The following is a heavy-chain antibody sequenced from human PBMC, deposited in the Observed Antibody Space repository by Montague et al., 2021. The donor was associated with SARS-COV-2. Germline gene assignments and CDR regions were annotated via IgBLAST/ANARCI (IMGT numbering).Heavy chain of an antibody. D-gene: IGHD5-24*01. V-gene: IGHV4-39*01. CDR2: VYYTGRT. CDR1: GGSVRSAIYY. J-gene: IGHJ6*02. Sequence: SETLSLTCTVSGGSVRSAIYYWGWIRQPPEKGLEWIGRVYYTGRTSYNSSLMGRVTISVDTSQNQFSLKLNSVTAADTAVYFCARHKRVVERGPLGGMDVWGQGTTVIVSS. CDR3: ARHKRVVERGPLGGMDV.